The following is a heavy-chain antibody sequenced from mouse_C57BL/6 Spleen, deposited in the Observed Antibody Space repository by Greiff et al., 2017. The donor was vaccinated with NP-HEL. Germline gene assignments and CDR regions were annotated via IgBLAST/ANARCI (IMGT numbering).Heavy chain of an antibody. V-gene: IGHV1-53*01. CDR2: INPSNGGS. CDR1: GYTFTSYW. J-gene: IGHJ4*01. D-gene: IGHD1-1*01. Sequence: QVQLQQPGTELVKPGASVKLSCKASGYTFTSYWMHWVKQRPGQGLEWIGNINPSNGGSNYNEKFKSKATLTVDKSSSTAYMQLSSLTSEDSAVYYCARGPYGRDYAMDYWGQGTSVTVSS. CDR3: ARGPYGRDYAMDY.